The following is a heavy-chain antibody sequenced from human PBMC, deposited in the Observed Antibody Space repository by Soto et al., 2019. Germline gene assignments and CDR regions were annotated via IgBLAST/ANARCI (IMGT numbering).Heavy chain of an antibody. CDR1: GFTISGNY. V-gene: IGHV3-53*01. Sequence: EVQLVESGGGLIQPGGSLRLSCAASGFTISGNYITWVRQAPGKGLAWVSVIFSGDNTFYSDSVKGRFTISRDSSKNTVYLQMNRLRGDDTAVYFCATGLTLPVRPSFDTWGQGTLLTVSS. CDR3: ATGLTLPVRPSFDT. J-gene: IGHJ5*02. CDR2: IFSGDNT. D-gene: IGHD2-21*02.